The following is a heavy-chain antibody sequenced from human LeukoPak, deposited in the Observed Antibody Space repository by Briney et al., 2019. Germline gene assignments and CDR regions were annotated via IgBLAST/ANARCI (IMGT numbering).Heavy chain of an antibody. CDR3: ARQAGAGTRWDYFDY. Sequence: PSETLSLTCTVSGYSISSGYFWAWIRQSPGKGPDWIGIIDYRGTAFYNPSLESRVTISVETSKNFFSLKLRSVTAADTALYYCARQAGAGTRWDYFDYWGQGTLVTVSS. CDR1: GYSISSGYF. CDR2: IDYRGTA. V-gene: IGHV4-38-2*02. J-gene: IGHJ4*02. D-gene: IGHD3/OR15-3a*01.